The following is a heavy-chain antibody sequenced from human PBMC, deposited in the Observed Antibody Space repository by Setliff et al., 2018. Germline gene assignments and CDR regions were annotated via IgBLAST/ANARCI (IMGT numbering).Heavy chain of an antibody. J-gene: IGHJ4*02. CDR3: ARSGNRGVIWG. CDR1: GFNFSSYA. D-gene: IGHD3-10*01. CDR2: ISYDGTNK. Sequence: GGSLRLSCEGSGFNFSSYAMHWVRQAPGKGLQWVAVISYDGTNKYYADSVKGRFIISRDNSNNTLYLQMNILRAEDTAVYYCARSGNRGVIWGWGQGTLVTVSS. V-gene: IGHV3-30-3*01.